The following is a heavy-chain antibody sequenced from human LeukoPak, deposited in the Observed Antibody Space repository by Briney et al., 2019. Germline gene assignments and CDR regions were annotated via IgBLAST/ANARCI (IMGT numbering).Heavy chain of an antibody. J-gene: IGHJ6*03. CDR3: ARVTAAGMSGYYYYYMDV. Sequence: SQTLSLTCTVSGGSISSYYWSWIRQPPGKGLEWIGYIYYSGSTNYNPSLKSRVTISVDTSKNQFSLKLSSVTAADTAVYYCARVTAAGMSGYYYYYMDVWGKGTTVTVSS. CDR2: IYYSGST. V-gene: IGHV4-59*01. D-gene: IGHD6-13*01. CDR1: GGSISSYY.